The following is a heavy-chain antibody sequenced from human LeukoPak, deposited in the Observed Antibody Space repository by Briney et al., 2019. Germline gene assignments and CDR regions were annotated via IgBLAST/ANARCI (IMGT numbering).Heavy chain of an antibody. CDR1: GGSISSYY. J-gene: IGHJ4*02. V-gene: IGHV4-59*08. CDR2: IYYSGST. D-gene: IGHD1-26*01. Sequence: SETLSLTCTVSGGSISSYYWSWIRQPPGKGLEWIGYIYYSGSTNYNPSLKSRVTISVDTSKNQFSLKMSSVTAADTAVYYCARTQTGEKVDYWGQGTLVTVSS. CDR3: ARTQTGEKVDY.